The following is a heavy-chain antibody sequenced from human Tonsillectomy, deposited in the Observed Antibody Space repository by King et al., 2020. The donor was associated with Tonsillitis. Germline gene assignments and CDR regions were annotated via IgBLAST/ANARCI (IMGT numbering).Heavy chain of an antibody. Sequence: VQLVESGGGLVQPGGSLRLSCAASGFTFSSYAVSWVRQAPGKGLEWVSTIHDNGGSTHYAAPVKGRFTISRDNSKNTLYLQMNSLRAEDTAVYYCAKDSLGSNFDYWGQGTLVTVSS. CDR1: GFTFSSYA. J-gene: IGHJ4*02. CDR2: IHDNGGST. V-gene: IGHV3-23*04. D-gene: IGHD7-27*01. CDR3: AKDSLGSNFDY.